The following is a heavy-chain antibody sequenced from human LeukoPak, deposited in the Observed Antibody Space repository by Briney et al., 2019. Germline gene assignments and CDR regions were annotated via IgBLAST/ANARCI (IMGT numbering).Heavy chain of an antibody. CDR2: ISSSSSTI. CDR3: LVYGSGSSYLSVTDAFDI. Sequence: GGSLRLSCAASGFTFSSYSMNWVRQAPGKGLEWVSYISSSSSTIYYADSVKGRFTISRDNAKNSLYLQMNSLRAEDTAVYYCLVYGSGSSYLSVTDAFDIWGQGTMVTVSS. V-gene: IGHV3-48*04. CDR1: GFTFSSYS. J-gene: IGHJ3*02. D-gene: IGHD3-10*01.